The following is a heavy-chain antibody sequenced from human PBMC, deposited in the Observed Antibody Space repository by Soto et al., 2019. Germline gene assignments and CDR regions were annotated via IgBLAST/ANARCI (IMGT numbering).Heavy chain of an antibody. Sequence: SVKVSCKXSGGTFSSYAISWVRQAPGQGLEWMGGIIPIFGTANYAQKFQGRVTITADESTSTAYMELSSLRSEDTAVYYCARVGIHRRPRVVARRANPGWFDPWGQGTLVTVSS. J-gene: IGHJ5*02. CDR3: ARVGIHRRPRVVARRANPGWFDP. D-gene: IGHD2-15*01. V-gene: IGHV1-69*13. CDR1: GGTFSSYA. CDR2: IIPIFGTA.